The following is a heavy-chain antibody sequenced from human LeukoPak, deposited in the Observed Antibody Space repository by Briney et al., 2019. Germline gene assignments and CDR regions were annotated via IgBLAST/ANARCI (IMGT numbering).Heavy chain of an antibody. CDR1: GFTFDDYA. Sequence: GGSLRLSCAASGFTFDDYAMHWVRQAPGKGLEWVSSIDSSGGYMFYADSVKGRFIISRDNAKDSLYLQMNSLRVEDTAVYYCLRGDRRDYWGQGTLVTVSS. CDR3: LRGDRRDY. J-gene: IGHJ4*02. CDR2: IDSSGGYM. V-gene: IGHV3-21*06.